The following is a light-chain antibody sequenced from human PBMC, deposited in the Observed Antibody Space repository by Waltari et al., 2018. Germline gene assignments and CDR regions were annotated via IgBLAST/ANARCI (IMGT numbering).Light chain of an antibody. V-gene: IGLV3-21*02. CDR3: QVWDSSSDHVV. CDR2: DDS. J-gene: IGLJ2*01. CDR1: NIGSKS. Sequence: SYVLTQPPSVSVAPGQTARITCGGNNIGSKSVHWYQQKPGQAPVLGVYDDSDRPSGIPGGFSGSNSGNTATLTISRVEAGDEADYYCQVWDSSSDHVVFGGGTKLTVL.